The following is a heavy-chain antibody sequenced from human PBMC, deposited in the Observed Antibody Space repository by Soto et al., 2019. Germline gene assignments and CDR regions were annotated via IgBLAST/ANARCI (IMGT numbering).Heavy chain of an antibody. CDR1: GGSISSGDYY. J-gene: IGHJ4*02. D-gene: IGHD2-21*01. V-gene: IGHV4-30-4*01. CDR2: IYYSGST. Sequence: QVQLQESGPGLVKPSQTLSLTCTVSGGSISSGDYYWSWIRQPPGKGLEWIGYIYYSGSTYYNPSLKSRVTISVYTAKNQFSLKLSSVTAADTAVYSWARYCGGDCYDYWGQGTLVTVSS. CDR3: ARYCGGDCYDY.